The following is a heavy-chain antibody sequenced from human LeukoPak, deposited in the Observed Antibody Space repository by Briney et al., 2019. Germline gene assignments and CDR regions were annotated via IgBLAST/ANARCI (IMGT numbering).Heavy chain of an antibody. V-gene: IGHV4-4*02. J-gene: IGHJ4*02. CDR1: GGSISSSNW. CDR3: VRIGSSSWIYYFDY. D-gene: IGHD6-13*01. CDR2: IYHSGST. Sequence: SETLSLTCTVSGGSISSSNWWSWVRQPPGKGLEWIGEIYHSGSTNYNPSLKSRVTISVDKSKNQFSLKLSSVTAADTAVYYCVRIGSSSWIYYFDYWGQGTLVTVSS.